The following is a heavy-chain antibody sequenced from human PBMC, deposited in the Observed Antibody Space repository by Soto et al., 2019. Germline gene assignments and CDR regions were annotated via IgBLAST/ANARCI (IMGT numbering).Heavy chain of an antibody. CDR1: GGSISSSSYY. V-gene: IGHV4-39*01. J-gene: IGHJ6*02. Sequence: SETLSLTCTVSGGSISSSSYYWVWIRQPPGKGLEWIGSIYYSGSTYYNPSLKSRVTISVDTSKNQFSLKLSSVTAADTAVYYCARQSPKPYYYYGMDVWGQGTTVTVSS. CDR2: IYYSGST. CDR3: ARQSPKPYYYYGMDV.